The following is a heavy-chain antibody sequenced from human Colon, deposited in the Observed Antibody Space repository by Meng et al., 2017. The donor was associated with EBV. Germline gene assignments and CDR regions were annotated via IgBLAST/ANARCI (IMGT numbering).Heavy chain of an antibody. V-gene: IGHV4-4*02. CDR1: GGSLSSRNW. CDR2: IYHSDST. Sequence: QGLRPGSGPGVVKPSGTLSLTCAVSGGSLSSRNWWSWVRQPPGKGLEWIGEIYHSDSTNYNPSLKSRVTISVDEPKNQFSLRLSSVTAADTAVYYCARVGAYCGGDCYHPRWGQGTLVTVSS. D-gene: IGHD2-21*02. J-gene: IGHJ4*02. CDR3: ARVGAYCGGDCYHPR.